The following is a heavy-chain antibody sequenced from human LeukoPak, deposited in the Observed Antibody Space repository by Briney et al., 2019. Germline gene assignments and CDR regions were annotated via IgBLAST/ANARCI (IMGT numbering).Heavy chain of an antibody. V-gene: IGHV1-69*13. CDR2: IIPIFGTA. CDR3: ASMRVDVDTAMVMGYYFDY. D-gene: IGHD5-18*01. J-gene: IGHJ4*02. Sequence: GASVKVSCKASGGTFSSYAISWVRQAPGQGLEWMGGIIPIFGTANYAQKFQGRVTITADESTSTAYMELSSLRSEDTAVYYCASMRVDVDTAMVMGYYFDYWGQGTLVTVSS. CDR1: GGTFSSYA.